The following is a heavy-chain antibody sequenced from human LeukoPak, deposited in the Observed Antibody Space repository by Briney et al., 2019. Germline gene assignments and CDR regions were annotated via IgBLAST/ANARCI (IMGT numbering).Heavy chain of an antibody. CDR2: KKEDGSEN. Sequence: GGSLRLSCAASGFTFSRYWMTWVRQAPGKGLEWVANKKEDGSENSHVESVKGRFTISRDNAKNSLYLQLNSLRAEDTAVYFCARQRYSDYWGQGTLVTVSS. CDR1: GFTFSRYW. V-gene: IGHV3-7*01. CDR3: ARQRYSDY. J-gene: IGHJ4*02. D-gene: IGHD1-1*01.